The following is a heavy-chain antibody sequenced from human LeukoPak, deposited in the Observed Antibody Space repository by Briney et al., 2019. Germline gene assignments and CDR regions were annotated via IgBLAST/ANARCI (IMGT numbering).Heavy chain of an antibody. CDR3: ARYIHGGFDV. D-gene: IGHD3-16*01. Sequence: SETLSLTCTVSGGSISNYYWSWIRQPPGKGLEWIGYIYYSGSTNYNPSLKSRVSISVDTSNNQFSLKLSSVTTADTAVYYCARYIHGGFDVWGQGTMVTVSS. CDR1: GGSISNYY. V-gene: IGHV4-59*08. CDR2: IYYSGST. J-gene: IGHJ3*01.